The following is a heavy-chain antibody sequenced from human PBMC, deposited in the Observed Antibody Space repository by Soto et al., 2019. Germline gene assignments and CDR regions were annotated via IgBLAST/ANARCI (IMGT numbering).Heavy chain of an antibody. Sequence: GGSLRLSCAASGFTFSSYAMSWVRQAPGKGLEWVSAISGSGGSTYYADSVKGRFTISRDNSKNTLYLQMNSLRAEDTAVYYCAKKDYGDYVGRRYFQHWGQGTLVTVSS. CDR1: GFTFSSYA. J-gene: IGHJ1*01. V-gene: IGHV3-23*01. CDR3: AKKDYGDYVGRRYFQH. D-gene: IGHD4-17*01. CDR2: ISGSGGST.